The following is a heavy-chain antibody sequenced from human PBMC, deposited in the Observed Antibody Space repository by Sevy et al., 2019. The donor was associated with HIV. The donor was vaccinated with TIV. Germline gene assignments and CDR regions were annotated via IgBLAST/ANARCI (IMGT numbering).Heavy chain of an antibody. CDR3: AGAGMSVDGTYWYLDL. Sequence: QSQTLSLTCTVSGGSSSSYYWNWIRQSPEKGLEWIGYIDYTGSTNYNPSLKSRVTISVATSKNQFSLKLSSVTAADTAVYFCAGAGMSVDGTYWYLDLWGRGTLVTVSS. CDR1: GGSSSSYY. V-gene: IGHV4-59*01. CDR2: IDYTGST. D-gene: IGHD6-19*01. J-gene: IGHJ2*01.